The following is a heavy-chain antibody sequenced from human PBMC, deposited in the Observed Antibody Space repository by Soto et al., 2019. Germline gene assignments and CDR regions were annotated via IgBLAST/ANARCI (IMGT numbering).Heavy chain of an antibody. J-gene: IGHJ6*03. CDR3: AKDSSLRKFLEWSISPYYYMDV. Sequence: GGSLRLSCAASGFTFSSYAMSWVRQAPGKGLEWVSAISGSGGSTYYADSVKGRFTISRDNSKNTLYLQMNSLRAEDTAVYYCAKDSSLRKFLEWSISPYYYMDVWGKGTTVTVSS. CDR2: ISGSGGST. V-gene: IGHV3-23*01. D-gene: IGHD3-3*01. CDR1: GFTFSSYA.